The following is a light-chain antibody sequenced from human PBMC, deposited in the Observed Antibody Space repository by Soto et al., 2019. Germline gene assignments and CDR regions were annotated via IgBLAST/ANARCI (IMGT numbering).Light chain of an antibody. CDR2: EVS. CDR1: SSDVGSYNL. Sequence: QSALTQPASVSGSPGQSITISCTGTSSDVGSYNLVSWYQQHPGKAPKLMIYEVSKRPSGVSNRFSGSNSGNTASLTISGLQAEDEADYYCCSYAGSSTLVFGGGTKLTV. CDR3: CSYAGSSTLV. J-gene: IGLJ2*01. V-gene: IGLV2-23*02.